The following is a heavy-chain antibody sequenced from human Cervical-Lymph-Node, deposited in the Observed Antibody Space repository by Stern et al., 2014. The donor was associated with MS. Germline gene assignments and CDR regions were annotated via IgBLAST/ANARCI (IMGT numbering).Heavy chain of an antibody. CDR1: GDSIKNINW. CDR2: IYPSGHT. Sequence: VQLLESGPGLVKPSGTLSLTCGVSGDSIKNINWWTWVRQPPGKGLEWIGEIYPSGHTNYNPSLKGRVTISEHKSKNQLSLKFTSVTAADTAVYYCARGPHDYCYGMDVWGQGTTVTVS. CDR3: ARGPHDYCYGMDV. J-gene: IGHJ6*02. V-gene: IGHV4-4*02.